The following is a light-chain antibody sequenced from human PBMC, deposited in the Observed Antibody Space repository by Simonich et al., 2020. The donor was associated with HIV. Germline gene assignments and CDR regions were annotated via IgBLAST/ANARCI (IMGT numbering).Light chain of an antibody. J-gene: IGKJ3*01. CDR2: AAS. V-gene: IGKV1-39*01. CDR1: QDISNY. Sequence: DIQMTQSPSSLSASVGDRVTITCQASQDISNYLNWYQQKPGKAPKLLIYAASSLQSGVPSRFSGSGSGTDFTLTISSLQPEDFATYYCQQSYSTPLTFGHGTKVDIK. CDR3: QQSYSTPLT.